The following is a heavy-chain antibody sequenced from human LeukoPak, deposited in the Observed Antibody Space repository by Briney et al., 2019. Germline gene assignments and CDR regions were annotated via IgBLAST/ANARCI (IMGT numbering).Heavy chain of an antibody. CDR3: ARGNTGWYSDY. Sequence: SETLSLTCTVSGGSISTYYWSWIRPPPGKGLEWIGYIYYSGSTNYNPSLKSRVTISLDTSKNQFSLKLNSVTAADTAVYYCARGNTGWYSDYWGQGTLVTVSS. D-gene: IGHD6-19*01. CDR2: IYYSGST. V-gene: IGHV4-59*01. CDR1: GGSISTYY. J-gene: IGHJ4*02.